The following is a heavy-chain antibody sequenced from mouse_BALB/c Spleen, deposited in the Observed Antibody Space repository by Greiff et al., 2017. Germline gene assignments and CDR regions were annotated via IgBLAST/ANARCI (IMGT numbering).Heavy chain of an antibody. J-gene: IGHJ3*01. CDR3: ARHYRCDVAWFAY. CDR2: ISDGGSYT. CDR1: GFTFSDYY. V-gene: IGHV5-4*02. D-gene: IGHD2-14*01. Sequence: EVQGVESGGGLVKPGGSLKLSCAASGFTFSDYYMYWVRQTPEKRLEWVATISDGGSYTYYPDTVKGRFTISRDNAKNTLYLQMSSLKSEDTAMYYCARHYRCDVAWFAYWGQGTLVTVSA.